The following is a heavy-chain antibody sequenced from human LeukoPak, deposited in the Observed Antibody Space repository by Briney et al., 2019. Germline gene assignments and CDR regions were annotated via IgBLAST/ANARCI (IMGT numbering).Heavy chain of an antibody. CDR1: GGSISSGGYS. V-gene: IGHV4-30-2*01. J-gene: IGHJ4*02. Sequence: PSETLSLTCAVSGGSISSGGYSWSWIRQPPGKGLEWIGYIYHSGSTYYNPSLKSRVTISVDRSKNQFSLKLSSVTAADTAVYYCARGDLTFGGVIGSFDYWGQGTLVTVSS. CDR2: IYHSGST. CDR3: ARGDLTFGGVIGSFDY. D-gene: IGHD3-16*02.